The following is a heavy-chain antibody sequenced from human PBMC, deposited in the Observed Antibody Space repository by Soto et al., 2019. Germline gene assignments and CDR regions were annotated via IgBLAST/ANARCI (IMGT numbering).Heavy chain of an antibody. CDR1: GYTFTGYY. CDR2: INPNSGGT. Sequence: ASVKGSCKASGYTFTGYYMHWLRQSPGQGLEWMGWINPNSGGTNYAEKFQGWVTMTRDTSISTAYMELRRLTSDDTLVYYCARRHSSGWYWLDYWGQGPLVNVS. CDR3: ARRHSSGWYWLDY. D-gene: IGHD6-19*01. V-gene: IGHV1-2*04. J-gene: IGHJ4*02.